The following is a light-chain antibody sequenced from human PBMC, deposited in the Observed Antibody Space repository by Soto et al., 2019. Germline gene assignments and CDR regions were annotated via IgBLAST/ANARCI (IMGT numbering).Light chain of an antibody. CDR2: AVS. CDR3: QQSYSAPRT. Sequence: DIQMTQSPSSLSASVGDRVTITCRVSQKSSSYLNWYQQKPGKAPKILIYAVSNLQSGVPSRFSGSGSGADFTLTISSLQPEDFVTYYCQQSYSAPRTFGQGTKVEIK. V-gene: IGKV1-39*01. J-gene: IGKJ1*01. CDR1: QKSSSY.